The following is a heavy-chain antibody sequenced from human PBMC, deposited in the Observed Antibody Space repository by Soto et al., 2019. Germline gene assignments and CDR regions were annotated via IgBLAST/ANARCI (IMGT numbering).Heavy chain of an antibody. D-gene: IGHD3-10*01. J-gene: IGHJ5*02. V-gene: IGHV1-69*13. CDR2: IIPIFGTA. CDR1: GGTFSSYS. CDR3: ASRITMVRGAYEENWFDP. Sequence: SVKVSCKASGGTFSSYSISWVRQAPGQGLEWMGGIIPIFGTANYAQKFQGRVTITADESTSTAYMELSSLRSEDTAVYYCASRITMVRGAYEENWFDPWGQGTLVTVSS.